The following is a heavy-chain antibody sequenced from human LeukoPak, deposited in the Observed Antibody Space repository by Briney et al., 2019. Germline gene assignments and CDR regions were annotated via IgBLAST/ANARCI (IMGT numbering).Heavy chain of an antibody. CDR3: ARHKGVLGYDTDYYYYYGMDV. Sequence: SETLSLKCIESGGSISGYFWSWIRQPAGKGLEWLGRIYTSGSTLYNPSLKSRVTISVDTSKNQFSLKLSSVTAADTAVYYCARHKGVLGYDTDYYYYYGMDVWGQGTTVTVSS. D-gene: IGHD5-12*01. CDR2: IYTSGST. V-gene: IGHV4-4*07. J-gene: IGHJ6*02. CDR1: GGSISGYF.